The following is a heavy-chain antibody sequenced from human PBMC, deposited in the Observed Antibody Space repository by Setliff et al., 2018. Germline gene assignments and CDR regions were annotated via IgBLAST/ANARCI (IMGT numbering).Heavy chain of an antibody. D-gene: IGHD3-10*01. CDR3: AKDKGSYGSESGGMDV. CDR1: GFTFSSHA. Sequence: GGSLRLSCAASGFTFSSHAMSWVRQAPGKGLEWVSGISGSGGSTYYRDSVTGRFSISRNNSKNTLYLQMNSLIAEDTALYYCAKDKGSYGSESGGMDVWGKGTTVTVSS. J-gene: IGHJ6*03. CDR2: ISGSGGST. V-gene: IGHV3-23*01.